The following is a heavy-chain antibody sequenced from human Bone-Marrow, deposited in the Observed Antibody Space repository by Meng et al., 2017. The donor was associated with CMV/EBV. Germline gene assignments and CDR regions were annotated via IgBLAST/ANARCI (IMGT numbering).Heavy chain of an antibody. CDR2: ISGGGSST. D-gene: IGHD3-3*01. V-gene: IGHV3-23*01. J-gene: IGHJ6*02. Sequence: GESLKISCVASGFTFSDYAMNWVRQAPGKGLEWVSTISGGGSSTYYSDSVKGRFTIARDNSKNTLYLQMNSLRAEDTALYYCAKEGAKVGRFLEWAYNYYGMDVWGQGTTVTVSS. CDR3: AKEGAKVGRFLEWAYNYYGMDV. CDR1: GFTFSDYA.